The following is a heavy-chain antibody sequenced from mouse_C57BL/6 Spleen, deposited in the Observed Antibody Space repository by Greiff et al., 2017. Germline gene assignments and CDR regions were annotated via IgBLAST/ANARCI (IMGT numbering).Heavy chain of an antibody. V-gene: IGHV1-15*01. J-gene: IGHJ3*01. CDR2: IDPETGGT. Sequence: VQLQQSGAELVRPGASVTLSCKASGYTFTDYEMNWVKQTPGHGLEWIGAIDPETGGTAYNQKFKGKAILTVAKSSSTAYMELRSLTSEVSAVYYCTTYGSSPWFAYWGQGTLVTVSA. D-gene: IGHD1-1*01. CDR3: TTYGSSPWFAY. CDR1: GYTFTDYE.